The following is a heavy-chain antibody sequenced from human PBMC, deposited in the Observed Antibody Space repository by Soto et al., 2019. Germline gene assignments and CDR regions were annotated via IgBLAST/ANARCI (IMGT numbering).Heavy chain of an antibody. J-gene: IGHJ4*02. CDR2: IIPIFGTA. Sequence: QVQLVQSGAEVKKPGSSVKVSCKASGGTFSSYAISWVRQAPGQGLEWMGGIIPIFGTANYAQKFQCRVTVTADASRSTAYLELSRLRSEDTAAYYCARGEGATLYYFDYWGQGTLVTVSS. V-gene: IGHV1-69*01. D-gene: IGHD1-26*01. CDR3: ARGEGATLYYFDY. CDR1: GGTFSSYA.